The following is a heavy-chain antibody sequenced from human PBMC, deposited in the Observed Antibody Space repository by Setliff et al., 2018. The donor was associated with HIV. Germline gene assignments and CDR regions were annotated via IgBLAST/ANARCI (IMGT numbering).Heavy chain of an antibody. V-gene: IGHV1-3*01. Sequence: RASVKVSCKASGYTFSTYAMHWVRQAPGQRLEWMGWINAGNGNTKYSQKFQGRVTITRDTSASTAYMEVSSLRSEDTAVYYCARDFPSPDYSSSWAHLYYHYGMDVWGQGTTVTVSS. CDR3: ARDFPSPDYSSSWAHLYYHYGMDV. CDR2: INAGNGNT. CDR1: GYTFSTYA. D-gene: IGHD6-13*01. J-gene: IGHJ6*02.